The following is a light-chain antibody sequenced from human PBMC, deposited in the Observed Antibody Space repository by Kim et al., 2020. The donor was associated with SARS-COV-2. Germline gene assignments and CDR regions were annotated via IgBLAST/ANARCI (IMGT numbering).Light chain of an antibody. J-gene: IGLJ3*02. CDR1: SRGSYY. CDR3: NSRDSSGNHRWV. Sequence: LGQTVRITSQRDSRGSYYASWYQQKPGQAPVLVIYGKNNRPSGIPDRFSGSSSGNTASLTITGAQAEDEADYYCNSRDSSGNHRWVFGGGTQLTVL. V-gene: IGLV3-19*01. CDR2: GKN.